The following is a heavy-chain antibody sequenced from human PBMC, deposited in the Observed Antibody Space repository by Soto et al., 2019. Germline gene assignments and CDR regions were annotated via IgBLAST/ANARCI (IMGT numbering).Heavy chain of an antibody. J-gene: IGHJ5*02. V-gene: IGHV4-30-2*01. CDR2: ISHSGST. CDR3: AIVPGP. Sequence: QLQLQASGSGLVKPSQTLSLTCAVSGGSISRDGYSWSWIRRPPGKGLEWIGHISHSGSTYYNPSLKSRVTISVDRSTNQFSLKLSSVTAADTAVYYCAIVPGPWGQGTLVTVSS. CDR1: GGSISRDGYS.